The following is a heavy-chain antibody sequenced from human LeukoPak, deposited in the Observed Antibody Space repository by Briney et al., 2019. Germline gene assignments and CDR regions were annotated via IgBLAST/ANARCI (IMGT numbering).Heavy chain of an antibody. D-gene: IGHD6-6*01. J-gene: IGHJ5*02. V-gene: IGHV4-38-2*02. CDR3: ARDGGSIAGFEGIGNWFDP. Sequence: PSETLSLTCTVSGYSISSGYYWGWIRQPPGKGLEWIGSIYHSGSTYYNPSLKSRVTISVDTSKNQFSLKLSSVTAADTAVYYCARDGGSIAGFEGIGNWFDPWGRGTLVTVSS. CDR1: GYSISSGYY. CDR2: IYHSGST.